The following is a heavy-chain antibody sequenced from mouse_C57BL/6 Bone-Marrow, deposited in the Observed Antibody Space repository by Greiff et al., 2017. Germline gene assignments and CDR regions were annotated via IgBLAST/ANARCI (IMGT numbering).Heavy chain of an antibody. CDR3: ARLNYYGAY. CDR2: ISYDGSN. CDR1: GYSITSGYY. Sequence: EVHLVESGPGLVKPSQSLSLTCSVTGYSITSGYYWNWIRQFPGNKLEWMGYISYDGSNNYNPSLKNRISITRDTSKNQFFLKLNSVTTEDTATYYCARLNYYGAYWGQGTLVTVSA. V-gene: IGHV3-6*01. J-gene: IGHJ3*01. D-gene: IGHD2-1*01.